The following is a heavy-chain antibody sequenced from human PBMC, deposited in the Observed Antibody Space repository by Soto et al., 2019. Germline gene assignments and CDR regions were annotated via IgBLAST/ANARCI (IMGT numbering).Heavy chain of an antibody. V-gene: IGHV5-10-1*01. J-gene: IGHJ6*02. CDR1: GYSFTSYW. CDR3: ARQNFWSGYYTSANYSYYGMDV. CDR2: IDPSDSYT. D-gene: IGHD3-3*01. Sequence: GESLKISCKGSGYSFTSYWISWVRQMPGKGLEWMGRIDPSDSYTNYSPSFQGHVTISADKSISTAYLQWSSLKASDTAMYYCARQNFWSGYYTSANYSYYGMDVWGQGTTVTVSS.